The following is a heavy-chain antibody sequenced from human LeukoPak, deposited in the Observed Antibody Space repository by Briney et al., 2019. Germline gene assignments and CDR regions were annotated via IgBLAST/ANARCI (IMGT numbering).Heavy chain of an antibody. J-gene: IGHJ4*02. D-gene: IGHD3-9*01. CDR1: GFTFSSYS. Sequence: PGGSLRLSCAASGFTFSSYSMNWVRQAPGKGLEWVSGISGSGGNTYYADSMRGRFTISRDNSNNTLFLQMNSLRAEDTAVYYCAKVSILRYFEWSGSIDYWGQGTLVTVSS. CDR3: AKVSILRYFEWSGSIDY. V-gene: IGHV3-23*01. CDR2: ISGSGGNT.